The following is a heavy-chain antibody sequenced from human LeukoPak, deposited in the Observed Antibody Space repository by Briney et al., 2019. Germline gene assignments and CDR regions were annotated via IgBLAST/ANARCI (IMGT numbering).Heavy chain of an antibody. Sequence: SETLPLTCTVSGGSISSSSYYWGWIRQPPGKGLEWIGSIYYSGSTYYNPSLKSRVTISVDTSKNQFSLKLSSVTAADTAVYYCARGRGTVPRMFDFWGQGTLVSVSS. CDR1: GGSISSSSYY. CDR2: IYYSGST. J-gene: IGHJ4*02. CDR3: ARGRGTVPRMFDF. V-gene: IGHV4-39*07. D-gene: IGHD4-17*01.